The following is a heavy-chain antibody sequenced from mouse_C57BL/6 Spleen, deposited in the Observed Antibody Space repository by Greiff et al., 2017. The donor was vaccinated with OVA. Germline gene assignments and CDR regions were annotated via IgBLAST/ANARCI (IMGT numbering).Heavy chain of an antibody. CDR1: GYTFTSYW. D-gene: IGHD2-4*01. CDR2: IDPSDSYT. V-gene: IGHV1-59*01. J-gene: IGHJ2*01. CDR3: ARGGDYASDY. Sequence: QVQLQQPGAELVRPGTSVKLSCKASGYTFTSYWMHWVKQRPGQGLEWIGVIDPSDSYTNYNQKFKGKATLTVDTSSSTAYMQLSSLTSEDSAVYYCARGGDYASDYWGQGTTLTVSS.